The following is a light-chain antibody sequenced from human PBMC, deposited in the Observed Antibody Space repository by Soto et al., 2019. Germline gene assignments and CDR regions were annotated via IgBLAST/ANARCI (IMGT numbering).Light chain of an antibody. CDR3: QQYGDSPLYT. V-gene: IGKV3-20*01. Sequence: EIVLTQSPGTRSLSPGERATLSCRASQSVSSTYFAWYQQKPGQAPRLLIYGASFRATGIPDRFSGSGSGKDFTLTITRLEPEDFAVYYCQQYGDSPLYTFGQGTKLEIK. CDR1: QSVSSTY. J-gene: IGKJ2*01. CDR2: GAS.